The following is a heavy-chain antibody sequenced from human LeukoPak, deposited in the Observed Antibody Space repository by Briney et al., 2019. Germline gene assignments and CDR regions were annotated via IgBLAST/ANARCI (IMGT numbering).Heavy chain of an antibody. V-gene: IGHV1-69*13. J-gene: IGHJ4*02. CDR3: ARVYVGTQGDGSGSSSDY. CDR2: IIPIFGTA. Sequence: WASVKVSCKASGGTFSSYAISWVRQAPGQGLEWMGGIIPIFGTANYAQKFQGRVTITADESTSTAYMELSSLRSEDTAVYYCARVYVGTQGDGSGSSSDYWGQGTLVTVSS. CDR1: GGTFSSYA. D-gene: IGHD3-10*01.